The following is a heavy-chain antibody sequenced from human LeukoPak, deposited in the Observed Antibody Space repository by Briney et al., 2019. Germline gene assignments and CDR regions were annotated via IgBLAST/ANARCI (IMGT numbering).Heavy chain of an antibody. Sequence: SETLSLTCTVSGGSISSYYWSWIRQPPGKGLEWIGYIYYSGGTNYNPSLKSRVTISVDTSKNQSSLKLSSVTAADTAVYYCARFTTPYYFDYWGQGTLVTVSS. CDR2: IYYSGGT. J-gene: IGHJ4*02. V-gene: IGHV4-59*08. D-gene: IGHD3-22*01. CDR1: GGSISSYY. CDR3: ARFTTPYYFDY.